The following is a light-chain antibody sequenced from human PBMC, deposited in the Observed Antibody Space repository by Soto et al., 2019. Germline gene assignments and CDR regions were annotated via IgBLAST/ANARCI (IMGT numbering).Light chain of an antibody. V-gene: IGKV3-15*01. J-gene: IGKJ5*01. Sequence: EIVLTQSPGTLSLSPGERATLSCRASQSVSNNYLAWYQQKPGQAPRLLIYGASTRATGVSDRFSGSGSGTEYTLTISSLQSEDFAVYYCQQYDTWPSITFGQGTRLEIK. CDR3: QQYDTWPSIT. CDR2: GAS. CDR1: QSVSNN.